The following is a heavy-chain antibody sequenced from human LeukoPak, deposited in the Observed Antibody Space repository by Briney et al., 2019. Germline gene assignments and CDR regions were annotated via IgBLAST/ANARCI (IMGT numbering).Heavy chain of an antibody. D-gene: IGHD3-3*01. CDR1: GFTFSNAW. CDR2: IKSKTDGGTT. J-gene: IGHJ4*02. V-gene: IGHV3-15*01. CDR3: TIEDGVVIPHFDY. Sequence: GGSLRLSCAASGFTFSNAWMSWVRQAPGKGLEWVGRIKSKTDGGTTDYAAPVKGRFTISRDDSKNTLYLQMNSLKTEDTAVYYCTIEDGVVIPHFDYWGQGTLVTVSS.